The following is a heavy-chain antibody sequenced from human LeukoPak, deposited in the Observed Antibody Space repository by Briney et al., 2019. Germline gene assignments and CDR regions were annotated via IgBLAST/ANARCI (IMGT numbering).Heavy chain of an antibody. CDR3: TTRSIMITFGGVISQFGRDY. Sequence: PGGSLRLSCAASGFTFSNAWMSWVRQAPGKGLDWVGRIKSKTDGGTTDYAAPVKGRFTISRDDSKNTLYLQMNSLKTEDTAVYYCTTRSIMITFGGVISQFGRDYWGQGTLVTVSS. CDR2: IKSKTDGGTT. CDR1: GFTFSNAW. V-gene: IGHV3-15*01. J-gene: IGHJ4*02. D-gene: IGHD3-16*02.